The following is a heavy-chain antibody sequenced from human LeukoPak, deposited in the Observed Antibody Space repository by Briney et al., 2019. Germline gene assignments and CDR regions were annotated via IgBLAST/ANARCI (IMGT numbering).Heavy chain of an antibody. CDR2: IHTSGNT. Sequence: PSETLSLTCTVPGGSISSGSYCWSWIRQPAGKGLEWIGHIHTSGNTNYNPSLKSRVTISVDTSKNQFSLRLSSVTAADTAVHYCARVSGYDWESFHDYWGQGTLVTVSS. CDR3: ARVSGYDWESFHDY. CDR1: GGSISSGSYC. D-gene: IGHD5-12*01. J-gene: IGHJ4*02. V-gene: IGHV4-61*09.